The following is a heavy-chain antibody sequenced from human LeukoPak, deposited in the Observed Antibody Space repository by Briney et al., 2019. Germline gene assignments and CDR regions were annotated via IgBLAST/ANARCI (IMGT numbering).Heavy chain of an antibody. CDR2: ISSSSSTI. J-gene: IGHJ4*02. Sequence: GGSLRLSCAASGFTFSSYSMNWVRQAPGKGLEWVSYISSSSSTIYYADSVKGRFTISRDNAKNSLYLQMNSLRAEDTAVYYCARENQNVLRFLEWLFYFDYWGQGTLVTVSS. CDR1: GFTFSSYS. D-gene: IGHD3-3*01. V-gene: IGHV3-48*01. CDR3: ARENQNVLRFLEWLFYFDY.